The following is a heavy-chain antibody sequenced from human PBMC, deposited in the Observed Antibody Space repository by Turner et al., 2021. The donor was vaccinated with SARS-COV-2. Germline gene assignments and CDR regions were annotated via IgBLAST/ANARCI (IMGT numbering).Heavy chain of an antibody. Sequence: QVQLVQSGAEVKKPASSVKVSCKASGGTFSSYGISWVRQAPGQGLEWMGGSIPIFGTANYAQKFQGRVTITADESTSTADMELSSLRSEDTAVDYCARRRQLWSLPGAFDIWGQGTMVTVSS. CDR1: GGTFSSYG. V-gene: IGHV1-69*12. J-gene: IGHJ3*02. CDR2: SIPIFGTA. D-gene: IGHD5-18*01. CDR3: ARRRQLWSLPGAFDI.